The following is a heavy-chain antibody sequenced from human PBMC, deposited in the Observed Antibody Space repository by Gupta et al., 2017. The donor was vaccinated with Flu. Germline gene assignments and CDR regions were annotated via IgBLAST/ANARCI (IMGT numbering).Heavy chain of an antibody. CDR2: ISSITTLM. V-gene: IGHV3-11*05. CDR1: GFTFNDYY. D-gene: IGHD5-12*01. CDR3: VRNRGYDLDYCDY. Sequence: VYLVESGGGSVKPGGSLRLSCAASGFTFNDYYLSWVRQAPGKGLEWVAHISSITTLMDYADSVKGRFTISRDNARNSVYLEMSNLRAEDTAVYYCVRNRGYDLDYCDYWGQGTLVTVSS. J-gene: IGHJ4*02.